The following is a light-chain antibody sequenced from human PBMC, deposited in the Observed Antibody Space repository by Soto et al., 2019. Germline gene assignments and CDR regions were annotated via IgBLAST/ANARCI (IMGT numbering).Light chain of an antibody. Sequence: EVVLTQSPATLSVSPGERATLSCRASQSVSSYLAWYQQKPGQAPRLLMSGASSRASGVPVRFSGSGSGTDFTLTIGRLEPEDCALYYCQQYGGSPITFGLGTRLEIK. J-gene: IGKJ5*01. CDR2: GAS. V-gene: IGKV3-20*01. CDR3: QQYGGSPIT. CDR1: QSVSSY.